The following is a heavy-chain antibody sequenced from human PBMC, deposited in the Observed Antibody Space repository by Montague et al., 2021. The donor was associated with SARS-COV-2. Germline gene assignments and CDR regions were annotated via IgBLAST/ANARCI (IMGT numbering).Heavy chain of an antibody. Sequence: SLRLSCAASGFTFSSYWMSWVRQAPGKGLEWVANIKQDGSEKYYVDSVKGRLTISRDNAKNSLYLQMNSPRAEDTAVYYCARVPSSSWYFDYWGQGTLVTVSS. V-gene: IGHV3-7*01. CDR1: GFTFSSYW. J-gene: IGHJ4*02. D-gene: IGHD6-13*01. CDR2: IKQDGSEK. CDR3: ARVPSSSWYFDY.